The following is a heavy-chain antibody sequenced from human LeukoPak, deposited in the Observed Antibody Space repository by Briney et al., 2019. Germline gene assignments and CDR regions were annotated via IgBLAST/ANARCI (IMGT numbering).Heavy chain of an antibody. CDR1: GASANSGSYY. CDR2: IFYGGST. CDR3: ARHPRAGAFDI. J-gene: IGHJ3*02. V-gene: IGHV4-61*01. D-gene: IGHD3-10*01. Sequence: SETLSLTCTASGASANSGSYYWSWIRQSPGKGLEWIGYIFYGGSTNYNPSLKSRVTISGDTSKNQLSLKLSSVTAADTAVYYCARHPRAGAFDIWGQGTMVTVSS.